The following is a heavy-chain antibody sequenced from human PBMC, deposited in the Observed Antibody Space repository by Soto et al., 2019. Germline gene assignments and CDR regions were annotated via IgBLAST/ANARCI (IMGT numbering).Heavy chain of an antibody. CDR3: ARGGDYGSGSLNWFDP. CDR2: IIPIFGTA. CDR1: GGTFSSYA. D-gene: IGHD3-10*01. V-gene: IGHV1-69*13. Sequence: ASVKVSCKASGGTFSSYAISWVRQAPGQGLEWMGGIIPIFGTANYAQKFQGSVTITADASTSTAYMELSSLRSEDTAVYYCARGGDYGSGSLNWFDPWGQGTLVTVSS. J-gene: IGHJ5*02.